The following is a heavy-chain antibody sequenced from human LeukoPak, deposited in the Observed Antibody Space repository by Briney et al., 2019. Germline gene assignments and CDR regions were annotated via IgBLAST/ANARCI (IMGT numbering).Heavy chain of an antibody. CDR1: GYSFTSYW. CDR2: IDPSDSYT. Sequence: GESLKISCKGSGYSFTSYWISWVRQMPGKGLEWMGRIDPSDSYTNYSPSFQGHVTISADKSISTAYLRWSSLKASDTAMYYCARSRVFRYCSSTSCYAWFDPWGQGTLVTVSS. D-gene: IGHD2-2*01. CDR3: ARSRVFRYCSSTSCYAWFDP. V-gene: IGHV5-10-1*01. J-gene: IGHJ5*02.